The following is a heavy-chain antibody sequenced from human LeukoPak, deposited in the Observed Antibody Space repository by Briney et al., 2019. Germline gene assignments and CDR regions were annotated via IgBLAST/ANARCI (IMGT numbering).Heavy chain of an antibody. D-gene: IGHD3-22*01. Sequence: GASVKVSCKASGYTFSGYYMHWVRQAPGQGLEWMGWINPNSGGTNYAQKFQGRVTMTRDTSISTAYMELSRLRSDDTAVYYCARDLEWTYYYDSSGYHYYYYMDVWGKGTTVTISS. V-gene: IGHV1-2*02. CDR2: INPNSGGT. J-gene: IGHJ6*03. CDR3: ARDLEWTYYYDSSGYHYYYYMDV. CDR1: GYTFSGYY.